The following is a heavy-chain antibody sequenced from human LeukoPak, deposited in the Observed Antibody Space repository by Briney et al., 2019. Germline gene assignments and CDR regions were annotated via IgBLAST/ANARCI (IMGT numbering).Heavy chain of an antibody. CDR3: AREYYYDSSGYYLPYWYFDL. Sequence: SVKVSCKASGGSFSSYGISWVRQAPGQGLEWMGGIIPIFGTANYAQKFQGRVTITADESTSTAYMELSSLRSEDTAVYYCAREYYYDSSGYYLPYWYFDLWGRGTLVTVSS. V-gene: IGHV1-69*13. CDR1: GGSFSSYG. D-gene: IGHD3-22*01. CDR2: IIPIFGTA. J-gene: IGHJ2*01.